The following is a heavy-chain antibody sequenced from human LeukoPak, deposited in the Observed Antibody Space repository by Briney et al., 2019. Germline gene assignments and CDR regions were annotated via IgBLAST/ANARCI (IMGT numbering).Heavy chain of an antibody. CDR2: IYHSGST. CDR1: GVSISSGHW. Sequence: PSGTLSLTCAVSGVSISSGHWWSWVRQPPGRGLEWIGEIYHSGSTNYHASLKSRVTISVDTSKNQFSLKLNSVTVADTAVYYCVTSIALAGWGGFDVWGQGRMVTVSS. V-gene: IGHV4-4*02. J-gene: IGHJ3*01. D-gene: IGHD6-13*01. CDR3: VTSIALAGWGGFDV.